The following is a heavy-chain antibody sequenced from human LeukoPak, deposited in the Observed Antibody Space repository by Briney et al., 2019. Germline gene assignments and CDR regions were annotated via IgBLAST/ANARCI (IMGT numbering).Heavy chain of an antibody. D-gene: IGHD3-16*01. CDR2: IYYSGST. V-gene: IGHV4-39*07. CDR1: GGSISSSSYY. J-gene: IGHJ4*02. CDR3: ARATPVGGVRFDY. Sequence: SETLSLTCTVSGGSISSSSYYWGWIRQPPGKGLEWIGSIYYSGSTYYNPSLKSRVTISVDTSKNQFSLKLGSVTAADTAVYYCARATPVGGVRFDYWGQGTLVTVSS.